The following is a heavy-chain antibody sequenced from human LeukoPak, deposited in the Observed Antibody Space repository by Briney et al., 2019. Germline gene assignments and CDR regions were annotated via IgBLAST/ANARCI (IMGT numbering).Heavy chain of an antibody. J-gene: IGHJ3*02. D-gene: IGHD2-15*01. CDR1: GGSIISSDYH. V-gene: IGHV4-39*01. CDR3: ARHCCSGPAKRVFDI. CDR2: ISYSGNT. Sequence: SETLSLTCTVSGGSIISSDYHWDWVRQPPGKGLEWIVTISYSGNTDYNPSLRSRVTISVDTSNNQFSLRLGSVTAADTAVYHCARHCCSGPAKRVFDIWGQGTMVTVSS.